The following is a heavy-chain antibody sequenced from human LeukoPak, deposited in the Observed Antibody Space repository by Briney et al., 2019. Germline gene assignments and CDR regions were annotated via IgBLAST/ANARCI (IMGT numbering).Heavy chain of an antibody. V-gene: IGHV1-18*01. D-gene: IGHD3-16*02. J-gene: IGHJ4*02. CDR3: ARGQEVNDYVWGSYRYNYFDY. CDR2: ISAYNGNT. Sequence: ASVKVSCKASGYTFTSYGISWVRHAPGQGLEWMGWISAYNGNTNYAQKLQGRVTMTTDTSTSTAYMELRSLRSDDTAVYYCARGQEVNDYVWGSYRYNYFDYWGQGTLVTVSS. CDR1: GYTFTSYG.